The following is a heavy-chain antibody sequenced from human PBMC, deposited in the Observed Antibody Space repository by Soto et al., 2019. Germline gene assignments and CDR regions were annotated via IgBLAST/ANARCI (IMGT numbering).Heavy chain of an antibody. J-gene: IGHJ4*02. Sequence: QVQLQESGPGLVKPSGTLSLTCAVSGVSISSSNWWSWVRQAPGKGLEWIGEIHHSGGSNYNPSLKSRVTISVDKSKNQFSLILSSVTAADTAVYFCARAPPYYRSSSSCYGFDYWGQGTLVTVSS. V-gene: IGHV4-4*02. D-gene: IGHD2-15*01. CDR2: IHHSGGS. CDR1: GVSISSSNW. CDR3: ARAPPYYRSSSSCYGFDY.